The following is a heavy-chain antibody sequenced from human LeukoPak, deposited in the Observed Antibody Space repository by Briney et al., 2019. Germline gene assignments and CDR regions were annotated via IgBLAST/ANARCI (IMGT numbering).Heavy chain of an antibody. CDR3: ARDSWGDGYNYYWLDP. J-gene: IGHJ5*02. CDR2: IYYSGTT. CDR1: GGSISSYY. Sequence: PSETLSLTCTVSGGSISSYYWSWIRQPPGKGLEWIGYIYYSGTTNYNPSLKSRVTISVDTSKNQFSLKLSSVTAADTAVYYCARDSWGDGYNYYWLDPWGQGTLVTVSS. V-gene: IGHV4-59*01. D-gene: IGHD5-24*01.